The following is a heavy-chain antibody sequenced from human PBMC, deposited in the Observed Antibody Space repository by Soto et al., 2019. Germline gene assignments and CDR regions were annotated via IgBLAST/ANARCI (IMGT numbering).Heavy chain of an antibody. J-gene: IGHJ4*02. CDR3: AKGVTAATSGWLSHFDT. CDR2: ITWNSGKI. CDR1: GFNLDDFA. V-gene: IGHV3-9*01. Sequence: EVELVESGGGLAQPGGSLRLSCAASGFNLDDFAMHWVRQAPGKGLEWVSGITWNSGKIDYGDSVKGRFTISRDNAKNFLYLQMNGLRTEDTALYYCAKGVTAATSGWLSHFDTWGQGTLVTVSS. D-gene: IGHD6-19*01.